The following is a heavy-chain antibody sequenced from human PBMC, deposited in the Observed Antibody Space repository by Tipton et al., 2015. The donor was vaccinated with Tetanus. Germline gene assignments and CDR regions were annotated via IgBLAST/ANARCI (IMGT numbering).Heavy chain of an antibody. Sequence: SLRLSCAASGFTFSSYAMSWVRQAPGKGLEWVSAISGSGGSTYYADSVKGRFTISRDNAKNSLYLDMDSLTIEDTAFYYCARDPSGWSDYAFDIWGQGTLVTVSS. CDR2: ISGSGGST. CDR3: ARDPSGWSDYAFDI. V-gene: IGHV3-23*01. J-gene: IGHJ3*02. D-gene: IGHD6-19*01. CDR1: GFTFSSYA.